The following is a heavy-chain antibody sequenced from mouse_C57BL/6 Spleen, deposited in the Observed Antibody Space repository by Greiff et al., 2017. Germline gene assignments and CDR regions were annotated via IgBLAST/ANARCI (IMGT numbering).Heavy chain of an antibody. D-gene: IGHD4-1*01. CDR2: INPSTGGT. Sequence: EVQLQESGPELVKPGASVKISCKASGYSFTGYYMNWVKQSPEKSLEWIGEINPSTGGTTYNQKFKAKATLTVDKSSSTAYMQLKSLTSEDSAVYYCARGGKNTGPYYYAMDYWGQGTSVTVSS. J-gene: IGHJ4*01. CDR1: GYSFTGYY. V-gene: IGHV1-42*01. CDR3: ARGGKNTGPYYYAMDY.